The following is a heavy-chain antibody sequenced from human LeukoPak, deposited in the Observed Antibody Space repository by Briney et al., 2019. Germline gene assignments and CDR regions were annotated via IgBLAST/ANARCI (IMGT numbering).Heavy chain of an antibody. CDR2: ISYDGSNK. D-gene: IGHD2-15*01. J-gene: IGHJ4*02. V-gene: IGHV3-30*03. CDR3: ELLVVVAGDDY. CDR1: GFTFSSYG. Sequence: GGSLRLSCAASGFTFSSYGMHWVRQAPGKGLEWVAVISYDGSNKYYADSVKGRFTISRDNSKNTLYLQMNSLRAEDTAVYYCELLVVVAGDDYWGQGTLVTVSS.